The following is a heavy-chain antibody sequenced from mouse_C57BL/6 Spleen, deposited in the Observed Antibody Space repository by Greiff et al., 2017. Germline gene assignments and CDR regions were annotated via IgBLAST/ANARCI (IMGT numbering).Heavy chain of an antibody. CDR1: GYTFTSYW. V-gene: IGHV1-64*01. CDR2: IHPNSGST. CDR3: ARGDYYGSSLDY. J-gene: IGHJ2*01. Sequence: QVQLQQPGAELVKPGASVKLSCKASGYTFTSYWMHLVKQRPGQGLEWIGMIHPNSGSTNYNEKFKSKATLTVDKSSSTAYMQLSSLTSEDSAVYYCARGDYYGSSLDYWGQGTTRTVSS. D-gene: IGHD1-1*01.